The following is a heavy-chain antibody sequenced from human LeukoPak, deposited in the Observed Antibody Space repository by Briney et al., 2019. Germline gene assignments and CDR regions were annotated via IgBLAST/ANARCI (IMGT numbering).Heavy chain of an antibody. D-gene: IGHD3-22*01. V-gene: IGHV3-33*08. CDR2: IWYDGSNK. J-gene: IGHJ4*02. CDR3: ASFEYYYDSSGSQPDY. Sequence: GGSLRLSCAASGFTFGSHAMSWVRQAPGKGLEWVAVIWYDGSNKYYADSVKGRFTISRDNSKNTLYLQMNSLRAEDTAVYYCASFEYYYDSSGSQPDYWGQGTLVTVSS. CDR1: GFTFGSHA.